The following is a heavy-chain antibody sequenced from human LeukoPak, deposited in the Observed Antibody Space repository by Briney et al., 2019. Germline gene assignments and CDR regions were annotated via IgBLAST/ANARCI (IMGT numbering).Heavy chain of an antibody. CDR1: GGTFSSYA. V-gene: IGHV1-69*04. CDR2: IISIFGIA. Sequence: SVKVSCKASGGTFSSYAISWVRQAPGQGLEWMGRIISIFGIANYAQKFQGRVTITADKSTSTAYMELSSLRSEDTAVYYCARDSAYGGNSRYFDYWGQGTLVTVSS. CDR3: ARDSAYGGNSRYFDY. J-gene: IGHJ4*02. D-gene: IGHD4-23*01.